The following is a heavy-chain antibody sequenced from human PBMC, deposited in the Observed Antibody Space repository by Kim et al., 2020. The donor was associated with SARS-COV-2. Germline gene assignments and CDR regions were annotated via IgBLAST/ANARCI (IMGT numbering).Heavy chain of an antibody. CDR2: INHSGST. CDR3: ARAFSSSLYRKYFQH. V-gene: IGHV4-34*01. Sequence: SETLSLTCAVYGGSFSGYYWSWIRQPPGKGLEWIGEINHSGSTNYNPSLKSRVTISVDTSKNQFSLKLSSVTAADTAVYYCARAFSSSLYRKYFQHWVQG. D-gene: IGHD6-13*01. CDR1: GGSFSGYY. J-gene: IGHJ1*01.